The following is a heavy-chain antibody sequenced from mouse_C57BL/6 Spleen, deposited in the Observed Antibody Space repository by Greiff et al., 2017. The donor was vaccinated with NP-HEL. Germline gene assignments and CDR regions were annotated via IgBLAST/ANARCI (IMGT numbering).Heavy chain of an antibody. J-gene: IGHJ4*01. D-gene: IGHD1-1*01. CDR3: ARLLRGVSGAMDY. Sequence: VQLQQSGAELVKPGASVKISCKASGYAFSSYWMNWVKQRPGKGLEWIGQIYPGDGDTNYNGKFKGKATLTADKSSSTADMQLSSLTSEDSAVYFCARLLRGVSGAMDYLGQGTSVTVSS. V-gene: IGHV1-80*01. CDR2: IYPGDGDT. CDR1: GYAFSSYW.